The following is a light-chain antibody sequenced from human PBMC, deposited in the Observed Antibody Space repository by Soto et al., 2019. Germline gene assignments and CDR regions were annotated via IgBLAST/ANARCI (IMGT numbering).Light chain of an antibody. CDR2: DAY. V-gene: IGKV3-11*01. CDR1: QSVYNN. CDR3: QQRSNWGVT. Sequence: EIVLTQSPATLSVSPGARPTLSRRASQSVYNNLAWYQQKPGQAPRLLIYDAYNRATGITARFSGSGSGTDFTLAISSLEPEDFAVYYCQQRSNWGVTFGQGTRLEIK. J-gene: IGKJ5*01.